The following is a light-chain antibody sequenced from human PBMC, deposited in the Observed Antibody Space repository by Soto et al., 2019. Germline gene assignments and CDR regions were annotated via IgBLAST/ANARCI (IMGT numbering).Light chain of an antibody. J-gene: IGKJ1*01. CDR2: DAS. V-gene: IGKV1-5*01. Sequence: IPITQSPSTLSPSVRDKVTVTCRASQSVSGWLAWYQQKPGEAPKLLIYDASALPRGVPSRFSGSGSGTKFTLTIASLQPDDFATYYCQQYETFSGTFGPGPKVDIK. CDR3: QQYETFSGT. CDR1: QSVSGW.